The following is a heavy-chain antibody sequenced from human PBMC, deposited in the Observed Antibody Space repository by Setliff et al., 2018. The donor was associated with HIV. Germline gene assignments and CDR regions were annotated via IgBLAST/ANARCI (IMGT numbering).Heavy chain of an antibody. J-gene: IGHJ3*02. CDR2: INGDGDTT. D-gene: IGHD2-21*02. CDR3: ARAGSDYAYDI. Sequence: LRLSCTASGVTFSSYWMHWVRQVPGKGLLWVSRINGDGDTTYYADSVKGRFTISRDNAQNTLYLQMNSLRAEDTAVYYCARAGSDYAYDIWGQGTKVTVSS. CDR1: GVTFSSYW. V-gene: IGHV3-74*01.